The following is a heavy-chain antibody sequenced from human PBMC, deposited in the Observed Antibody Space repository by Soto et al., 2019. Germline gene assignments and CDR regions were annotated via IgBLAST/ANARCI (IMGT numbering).Heavy chain of an antibody. Sequence: EVQLLESGGGLVQPGGSLRLSLAASGFPFSTSAMNWVRQAPGKGLEWVSIISGSSDAAYYAESVKGRFASSRDNSKNTLYLQMNSLRAEDTAVYYCAKYSGSYPVYNGLSLWGQGTTVTVS. CDR1: GFPFSTSA. V-gene: IGHV3-23*01. D-gene: IGHD1-26*01. CDR3: AKYSGSYPVYNGLSL. CDR2: ISGSSDAA. J-gene: IGHJ6*02.